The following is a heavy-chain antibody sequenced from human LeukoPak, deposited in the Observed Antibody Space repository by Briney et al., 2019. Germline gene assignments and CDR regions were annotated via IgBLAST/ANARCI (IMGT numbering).Heavy chain of an antibody. Sequence: LETLSLTCTISGGSISSSNYHWGWIRQPPGKGLEWIGSIYYSGTTYYNPSLKSRVTISVDTSKNQFFLKLTSVTAADTAVHYCARDGRASYYYYYMDVWGEGTTVTVSS. V-gene: IGHV4-39*07. CDR1: GGSISSSNYH. CDR2: IYYSGTT. CDR3: ARDGRASYYYYYMDV. J-gene: IGHJ6*03.